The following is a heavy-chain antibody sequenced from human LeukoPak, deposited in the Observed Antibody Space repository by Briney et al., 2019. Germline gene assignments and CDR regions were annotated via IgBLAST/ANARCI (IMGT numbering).Heavy chain of an antibody. J-gene: IGHJ3*02. V-gene: IGHV1-2*02. CDR1: GHTFTGYY. Sequence: ASVKVSCKASGHTFTGYYMHWVRQAPGQGLEWMGWINPNSGGTNYAQKFQGRVTMTRDTSISTAYMELSRLRSDDTAVYYCARGKVGVGPFDIWGQGTMVTVSS. D-gene: IGHD1-26*01. CDR3: ARGKVGVGPFDI. CDR2: INPNSGGT.